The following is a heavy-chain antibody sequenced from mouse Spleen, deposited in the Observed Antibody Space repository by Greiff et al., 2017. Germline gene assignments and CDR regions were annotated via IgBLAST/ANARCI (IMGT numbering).Heavy chain of an antibody. Sequence: VMLVESGAELVRPGASVKLSCKASGYTFTDYYINWVKQRPGQGLEWIARIYPGSGNTYYNEKFKGKATLTAEKSSSTAYMQLSSLTSEDSAVYFCARGENYYDGSYLDYWGQGTTLTVSS. CDR3: ARGENYYDGSYLDY. CDR2: IYPGSGNT. V-gene: IGHV1-76*01. J-gene: IGHJ2*01. D-gene: IGHD1-1*01. CDR1: GYTFTDYY.